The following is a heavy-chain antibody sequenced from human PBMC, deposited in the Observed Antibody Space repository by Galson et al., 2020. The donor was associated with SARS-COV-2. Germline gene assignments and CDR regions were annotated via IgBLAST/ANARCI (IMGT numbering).Heavy chain of an antibody. V-gene: IGHV4-34*01. CDR1: GGSFSVYS. J-gene: IGHJ4*02. CDR2: VNHSGSS. CDR3: ARGTYGAVAVEYYYDY. Sequence: SQASETLSLTCAVYGGSFSVYSWTCIHQPPGKGLEWVGEVNHSGSSSYNPSLRGRVIISRDTSKNQFSLKLSSVTAADTAMYFCARGTYGAVAVEYYYDYWGLGTLVTVST. D-gene: IGHD6-19*01.